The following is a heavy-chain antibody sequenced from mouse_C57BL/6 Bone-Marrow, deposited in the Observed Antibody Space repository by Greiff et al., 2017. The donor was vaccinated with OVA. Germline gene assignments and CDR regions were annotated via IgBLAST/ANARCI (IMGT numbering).Heavy chain of an antibody. CDR3: ARGSLVTTVGFDY. Sequence: VKLMESGAELARPGASVKLSCKASGYTFTSYGISWVKQRTGQGLEWIGKIYPRSGNTYYNEKFKGKATLTADKSSSTAYLELRSLTSEDSAVYYCARGSLVTTVGFDYWGQGTTLTVSS. J-gene: IGHJ2*01. D-gene: IGHD1-1*01. CDR2: IYPRSGNT. CDR1: GYTFTSYG. V-gene: IGHV1-81*01.